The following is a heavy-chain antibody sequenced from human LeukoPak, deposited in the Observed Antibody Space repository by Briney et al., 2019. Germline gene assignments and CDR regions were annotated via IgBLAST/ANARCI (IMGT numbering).Heavy chain of an antibody. Sequence: ASVKISCKASGYTFTSYGISWVRQAPGQGLEWMGWISVYNGNTDYAQKLQGRVTMTTDTSTSTDYMELRSLRSDDTAMYYCARSEYSYGADAFDIWGQGTMVTVSS. J-gene: IGHJ3*02. D-gene: IGHD5-18*01. CDR1: GYTFTSYG. V-gene: IGHV1-18*01. CDR2: ISVYNGNT. CDR3: ARSEYSYGADAFDI.